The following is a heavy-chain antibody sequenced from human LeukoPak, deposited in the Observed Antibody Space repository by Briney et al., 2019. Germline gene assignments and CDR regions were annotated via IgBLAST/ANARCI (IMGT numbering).Heavy chain of an antibody. V-gene: IGHV3-30*02. CDR3: AKPGYGSSWYDY. Sequence: PGGSLRLSCAASGFTFSSYGMHWVRQAPGQGLEWVTFIRYDGSNKYYADSVKGRFTISRDNSKNTLYLQMNSLRAEDTAVYYCAKPGYGSSWYDYWGQGTLATVSS. CDR2: IRYDGSNK. D-gene: IGHD6-13*01. CDR1: GFTFSSYG. J-gene: IGHJ4*02.